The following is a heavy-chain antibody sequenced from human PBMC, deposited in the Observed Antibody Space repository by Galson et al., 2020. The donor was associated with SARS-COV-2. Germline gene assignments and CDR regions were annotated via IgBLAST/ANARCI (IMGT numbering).Heavy chain of an antibody. D-gene: IGHD4-17*01. J-gene: IGHJ4*02. CDR2: IYSSGSA. CDR1: GGSIYSYY. CDR3: ARELNLRVYGAGFLDH. V-gene: IGHV4-59*01. Sequence: SETLSLTCSVSGGSIYSYYWSWIRQPPGKGLEWIGYIYSSGSANYNPSLKSRVTISVDTSKNQFSLKLTSVTAADTAVYYCARELNLRVYGAGFLDHWGQGTLVNVSS.